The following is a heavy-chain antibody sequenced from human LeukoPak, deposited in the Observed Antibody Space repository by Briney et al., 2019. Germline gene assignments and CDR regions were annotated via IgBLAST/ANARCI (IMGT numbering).Heavy chain of an antibody. J-gene: IGHJ4*02. Sequence: KPSETLSLTCTVSGGSISSGSYYWSRIRQPAGKGLEWIGRIYTSGSTNYNPSLKSRVTISVDTSKNQFSLKLSSVTAADTAVYYCARDRLYYYGSGSWIDYWGQGTLVTVSS. CDR1: GGSISSGSYY. CDR3: ARDRLYYYGSGSWIDY. V-gene: IGHV4-61*02. D-gene: IGHD3-10*01. CDR2: IYTSGST.